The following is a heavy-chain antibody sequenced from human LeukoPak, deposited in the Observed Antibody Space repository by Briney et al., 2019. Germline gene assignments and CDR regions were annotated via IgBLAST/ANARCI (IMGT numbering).Heavy chain of an antibody. Sequence: ASVKVSCKASGYTFTSYAMHWVRQAPGQRLEWMGWINAGNGNTKYSQKFQGRVTITRDTSASTAYMELSSLRSKDTAVYYCARGVRWFGESYYFDYWGQGTLVTVSS. CDR3: ARGVRWFGESYYFDY. V-gene: IGHV1-3*01. D-gene: IGHD3-10*01. J-gene: IGHJ4*02. CDR2: INAGNGNT. CDR1: GYTFTSYA.